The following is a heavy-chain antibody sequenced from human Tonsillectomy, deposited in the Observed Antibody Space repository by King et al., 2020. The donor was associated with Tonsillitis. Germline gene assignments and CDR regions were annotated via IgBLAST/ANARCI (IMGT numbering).Heavy chain of an antibody. V-gene: IGHV3-30*04. CDR3: ARDRGSWVLDIDY. D-gene: IGHD1-26*01. CDR2: ISYDGTNK. Sequence: QLVQSGGGVVQPGRSLRLSCAASGFTFRNFAMHWVRQAPGKGLEWVAIISYDGTNKFYADSVKGRFTISRDSSKNTLYLQVNSLRPEDTAVYYCARDRGSWVLDIDYWGQGTLVAVSS. J-gene: IGHJ4*02. CDR1: GFTFRNFA.